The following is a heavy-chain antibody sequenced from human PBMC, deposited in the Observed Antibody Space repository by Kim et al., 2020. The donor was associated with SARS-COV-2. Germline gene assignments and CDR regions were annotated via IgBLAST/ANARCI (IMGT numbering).Heavy chain of an antibody. D-gene: IGHD2-2*01. CDR3: ARTMRAIVLVPAADVILWFGEVTASDYFDY. CDR2: INPNSGGT. Sequence: ASVKVSCKASGYTFTGYYMHWVRQAPGQGLEWMGRINPNSGGTNYAQKFQGRVTMTRDTSISTAYMELSRLRSDDTAVYYCARTMRAIVLVPAADVILWFGEVTASDYFDYWGQGALGTVSS. V-gene: IGHV1-2*06. CDR1: GYTFTGYY. J-gene: IGHJ4*02.